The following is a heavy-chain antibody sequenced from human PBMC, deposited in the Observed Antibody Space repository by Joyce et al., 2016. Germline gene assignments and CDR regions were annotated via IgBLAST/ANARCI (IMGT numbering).Heavy chain of an antibody. D-gene: IGHD4-23*01. CDR3: ARLRRWSGPSDC. CDR1: GFTFSSYW. Sequence: EVQLVESGGGLVQPGGSLRLSCAASGFTFSSYWLYWVRKAPGKGLVWVSRINRDWSSTTYADCVKGRFTISRDNAKNTLYLQMNSLRAEDTAVYYCARLRRWSGPSDCWGQGTLVTVSS. V-gene: IGHV3-74*03. CDR2: INRDWSST. J-gene: IGHJ4*02.